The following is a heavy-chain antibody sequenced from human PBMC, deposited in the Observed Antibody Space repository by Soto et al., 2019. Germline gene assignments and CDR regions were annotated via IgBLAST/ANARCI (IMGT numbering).Heavy chain of an antibody. CDR3: ARQVRGPTPPPNYYYGMDV. CDR1: GGPISSCMYY. D-gene: IGHD3-10*01. J-gene: IGHJ6*02. V-gene: IGHV4-39*01. CDR2: IYYSGST. Sequence: SETLSLTCTDSGGPISSCMYYWGWIRQPPGKGLVWIGSIYYSGSTYSNPSLKSRVTISVDTSKTQFSLKLSSVTAADTAVYYCARQVRGPTPPPNYYYGMDVWGQGTTVT.